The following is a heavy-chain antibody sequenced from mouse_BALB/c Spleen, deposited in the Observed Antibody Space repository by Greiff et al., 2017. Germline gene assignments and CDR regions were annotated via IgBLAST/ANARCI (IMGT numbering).Heavy chain of an antibody. CDR2: IDPANGNT. J-gene: IGHJ2*01. V-gene: IGHV14-3*02. Sequence: VQLQQSGAELVKPGASVKLSCTASGFNIKDTYMHWVKQRPEQGLEWIGRIDPANGNTKYDPKFQGKATITADTSSNTAYLQLSSLTSEDTAVYYCARGIYYGSTFYFDYWGQGTTLTVSS. CDR1: GFNIKDTY. D-gene: IGHD1-1*01. CDR3: ARGIYYGSTFYFDY.